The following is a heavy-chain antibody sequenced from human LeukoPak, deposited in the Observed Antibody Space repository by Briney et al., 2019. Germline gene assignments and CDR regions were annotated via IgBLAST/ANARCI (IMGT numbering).Heavy chain of an antibody. CDR1: GFTFSSYA. J-gene: IGHJ6*02. CDR3: ARGMVSMDV. V-gene: IGHV3-30-3*01. D-gene: IGHD3-10*01. Sequence: GGSLRLSCAASGFTFSSYAMHWVRQAPGKGLEWVAVISYDGSSKYYADSVKGRFTISRDNSKNTLYLQMNSLRAEDTAAYYCARGMVSMDVWGQGTTVTVSS. CDR2: ISYDGSSK.